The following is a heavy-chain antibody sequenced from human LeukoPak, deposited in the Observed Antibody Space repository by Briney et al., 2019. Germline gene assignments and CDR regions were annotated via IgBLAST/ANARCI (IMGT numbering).Heavy chain of an antibody. J-gene: IGHJ4*02. D-gene: IGHD4-11*01. CDR1: GFTFSRFW. V-gene: IGHV3-7*01. CDR2: IKQGGSEI. Sequence: EGSLRLSCSASGFTFSRFWMSWVRQAPGKGLEYVALIKQGGSEIYHMDSVKGRFTISRGDATNLLYLQMNSLRVEDTALYYCARDRESESDSEGDYWGQGTLVTVSS. CDR3: ARDRESESDSEGDY.